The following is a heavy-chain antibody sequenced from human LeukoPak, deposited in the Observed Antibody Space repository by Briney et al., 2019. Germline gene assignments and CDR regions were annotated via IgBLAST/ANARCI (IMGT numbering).Heavy chain of an antibody. CDR2: ISSSGSTI. CDR1: GFTFSDYY. V-gene: IGHV3-11*04. CDR3: ARRNYYYGMDV. J-gene: IGHJ6*02. Sequence: GGSLRLSCAASGFTFSDYYMSWIRQAPGKGLEWVSYISSSGSTIYYADSVKGRFTISRDNSKNTLYLQMNSLRAEDTAVYYCARRNYYYGMDVWGQGTTVTVSS.